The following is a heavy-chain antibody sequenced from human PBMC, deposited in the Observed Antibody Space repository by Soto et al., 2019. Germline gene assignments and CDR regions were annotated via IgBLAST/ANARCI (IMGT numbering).Heavy chain of an antibody. CDR3: AKGPCNGYWFDP. Sequence: QVQLVESGGGVVQPGRSLRLSCAASGFTFSSYGMHWVRQAPGKGLEWVAVISYDGSNKYYADSVKGRFTISRDNSKNTLYLQMNSLRAEDTAVYYCAKGPCNGYWFDPWGQGPLVTVSS. V-gene: IGHV3-30*18. CDR2: ISYDGSNK. CDR1: GFTFSSYG. J-gene: IGHJ5*02.